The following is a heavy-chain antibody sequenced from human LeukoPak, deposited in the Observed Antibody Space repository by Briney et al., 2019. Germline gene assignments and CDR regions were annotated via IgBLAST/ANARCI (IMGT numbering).Heavy chain of an antibody. CDR1: GFIFSSYA. CDR3: ARAPSEIGGYYPEYFRH. J-gene: IGHJ1*01. V-gene: IGHV3-74*01. Sequence: PGGSLRLSCAASGFIFSSYAMSWVRQAPGRGLVWVSRIKSDGSTNYADSVKGRFTISRDNAKNTVSLQMNSLRPEDTGVYYCARAPSEIGGYYPEYFRHWGQGTLVTVSS. D-gene: IGHD3-22*01. CDR2: IKSDGST.